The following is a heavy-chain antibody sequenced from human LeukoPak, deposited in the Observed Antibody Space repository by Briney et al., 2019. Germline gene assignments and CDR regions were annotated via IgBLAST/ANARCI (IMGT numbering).Heavy chain of an antibody. CDR3: VRDWAPASMQAAPFDC. J-gene: IGHJ4*02. CDR2: IRSDGSDT. Sequence: GGSLRLSCAASGFTFSDTWMHWVRQAPGEGLVWVSRIRSDGSDTRYAESVRGRFTISRDNAKNTLYLQMNSLRLEDTAVYYCVRDWAPASMQAAPFDCWGQGTLVTVSS. V-gene: IGHV3-74*01. D-gene: IGHD2/OR15-2a*01. CDR1: GFTFSDTW.